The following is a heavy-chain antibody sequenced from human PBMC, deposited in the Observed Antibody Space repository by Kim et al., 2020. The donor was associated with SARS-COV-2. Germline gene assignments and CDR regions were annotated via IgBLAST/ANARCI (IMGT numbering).Heavy chain of an antibody. D-gene: IGHD6-13*01. CDR2: IYTSGST. V-gene: IGHV4-4*07. CDR1: GGSISSYY. J-gene: IGHJ5*02. Sequence: SETLSLTCTVSGGSISSYYWSWIRQPAGKGLEWIGRIYTSGSTNYNPSLKSRVTMSVDTSKNQFSLKLSSVTAADTAVYYCAREGGSSWYDGPEVGYVEMATIGRSWGQGTLVTVSS. CDR3: AREGGSSWYDGPEVGYVEMATIGRS.